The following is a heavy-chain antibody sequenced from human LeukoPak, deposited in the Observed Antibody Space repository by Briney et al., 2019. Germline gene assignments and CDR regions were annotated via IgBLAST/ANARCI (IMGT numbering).Heavy chain of an antibody. Sequence: PWGSLRLSCAASGFPFDDYGMSWVRQAPGKGLEWVSGINWNGGSTCYADSVKGRFTISRDNAKNSLYLQMNSLRAEDTALYYCARDRGGSYYFDYWGQGTLVTVSS. V-gene: IGHV3-20*04. D-gene: IGHD1-26*01. CDR1: GFPFDDYG. J-gene: IGHJ4*02. CDR3: ARDRGGSYYFDY. CDR2: INWNGGST.